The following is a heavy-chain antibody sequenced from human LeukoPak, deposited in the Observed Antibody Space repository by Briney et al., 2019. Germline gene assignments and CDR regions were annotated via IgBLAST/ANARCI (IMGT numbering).Heavy chain of an antibody. CDR3: ARDGSSPGDY. V-gene: IGHV1-46*01. J-gene: IGHJ4*02. Sequence: GASVKVSCKPSGYTFTSYYMHWVRPAPRPGLGWMGIINPSGGSTSYAQKFQGRVTMTRDTSTSTVYMELSSLRSEDTAVYFCARDGSSPGDYWGQGTLVTVSS. CDR2: INPSGGST. CDR1: GYTFTSYY. D-gene: IGHD6-13*01.